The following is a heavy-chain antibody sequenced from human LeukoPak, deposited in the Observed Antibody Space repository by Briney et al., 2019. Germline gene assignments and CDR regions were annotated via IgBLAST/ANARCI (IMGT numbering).Heavy chain of an antibody. Sequence: SETLSLTCAVYGGSFSGYYWGWIRQPPGKGLEWIGSMYYSGSTYSNPSLKSRVTMSADTSKNQFSLKLSSVSAADTAVYYCARQYYDNTGYYYFDYWGQGTLVTVSS. CDR2: MYYSGST. J-gene: IGHJ4*02. CDR3: ARQYYDNTGYYYFDY. D-gene: IGHD3-22*01. CDR1: GGSFSGYY. V-gene: IGHV4-34*01.